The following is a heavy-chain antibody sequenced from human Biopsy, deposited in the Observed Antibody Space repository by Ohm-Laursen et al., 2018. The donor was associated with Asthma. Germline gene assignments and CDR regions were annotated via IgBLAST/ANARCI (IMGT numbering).Heavy chain of an antibody. V-gene: IGHV1-69*13. CDR3: ARCQVGYSSGWSLLLKKIYYSGMDV. D-gene: IGHD6-19*01. Sequence: ASVKVSCKAPGGTFSNFAISWVRQAPGQGLEWLGGIMTVFGTTNYAQKVQGRVTITADESTSTAYREVTSLRSEDTAIYYCARCQVGYSSGWSLLLKKIYYSGMDVWGQGTAVTVPS. CDR1: GGTFSNFA. J-gene: IGHJ6*02. CDR2: IMTVFGTT.